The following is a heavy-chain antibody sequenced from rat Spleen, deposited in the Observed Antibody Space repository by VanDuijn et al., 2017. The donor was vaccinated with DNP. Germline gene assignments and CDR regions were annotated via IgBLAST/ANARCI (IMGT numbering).Heavy chain of an antibody. CDR3: TRVPRWGGYRDVMDA. V-gene: IGHV5-20*01. Sequence: EVQLVESGGGLVQPGRSLKLSCAASGFTFSDHNMAWVRQAPKKGLEWVATISYDGGSTYYRDSVKGRFTISRDNAKSSLYLQMDSLRSEDTATYYCTRVPRWGGYRDVMDAWGQGASVTVSS. J-gene: IGHJ4*01. CDR2: ISYDGGST. D-gene: IGHD1-11*01. CDR1: GFTFSDHN.